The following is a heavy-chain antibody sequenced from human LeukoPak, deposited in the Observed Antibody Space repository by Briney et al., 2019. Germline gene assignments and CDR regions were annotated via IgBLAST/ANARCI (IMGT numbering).Heavy chain of an antibody. Sequence: GGSLRLSCAASGFVFSDYSMNWVRQAPGQGLEWVSNIRGSGSGSGSGMYYADSVKGRFTISRDNAKNSLYLQMSTLRAEETVFYYCARDNNWGFDFWGQGALVTVSP. V-gene: IGHV3-48*04. CDR1: GFVFSDYS. J-gene: IGHJ4*02. D-gene: IGHD7-27*01. CDR2: IRGSGSGSGSGM. CDR3: ARDNNWGFDF.